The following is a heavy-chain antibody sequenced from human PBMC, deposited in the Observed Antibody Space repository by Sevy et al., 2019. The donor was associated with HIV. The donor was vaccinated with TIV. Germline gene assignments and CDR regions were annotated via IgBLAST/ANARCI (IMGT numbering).Heavy chain of an antibody. V-gene: IGHV3-23*01. CDR3: AREEITGFDY. CDR2: ISASGGST. CDR1: GFIFSSYA. D-gene: IGHD3-16*01. Sequence: GGSLRLSCAASGFIFSSYAMTWVRQAPGKGLEWASTISASGGSTYYADSVKGRFTISRDNSKNTLYLQMNSLRAEDTAVYSCAREEITGFDYWGRGTLVTVSS. J-gene: IGHJ4*02.